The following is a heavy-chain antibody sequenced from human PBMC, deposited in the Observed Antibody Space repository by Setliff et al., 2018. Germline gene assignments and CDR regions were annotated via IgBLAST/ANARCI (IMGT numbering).Heavy chain of an antibody. CDR1: GFTFSSYS. J-gene: IGHJ4*02. Sequence: GGSLRLSCAASGFTFSSYSMNWVRQAPGKGLEWVANIKHDGSEKNYVDPVKGRFTISRDNAENSLYLQMNSLRAEDTAVYYCARDFGSHFFDYWGQGTLVTVSS. D-gene: IGHD3-16*01. CDR3: ARDFGSHFFDY. CDR2: IKHDGSEK. V-gene: IGHV3-7*03.